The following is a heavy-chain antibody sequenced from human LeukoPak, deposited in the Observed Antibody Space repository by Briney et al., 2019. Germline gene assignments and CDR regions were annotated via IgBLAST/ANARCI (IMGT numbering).Heavy chain of an antibody. Sequence: GGSLRLSCGVSGFTFSSNYMSWVRQAPGKGLEWVSVICGGGSTYYADSVKGRFTISRDNSKNTRYLQMNTLRAEDTAVYYCARSDGIATAGPFDYWGQGTLVTVS. V-gene: IGHV3-53*01. CDR1: GFTFSSNY. CDR3: ARSDGIATAGPFDY. CDR2: ICGGGST. D-gene: IGHD6-13*01. J-gene: IGHJ4*02.